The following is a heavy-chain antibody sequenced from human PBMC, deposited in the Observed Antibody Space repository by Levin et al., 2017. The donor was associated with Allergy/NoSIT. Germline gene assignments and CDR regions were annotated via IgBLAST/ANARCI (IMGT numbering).Heavy chain of an antibody. CDR1: GFTFSSYG. J-gene: IGHJ4*02. D-gene: IGHD5-12*01. V-gene: IGHV3-30*18. Sequence: GESLKISCAASGFTFSSYGMHWVRQAPGKGLEWVAVISYDGSNKYYADSVKGRFTISRDNSKNTLYLQMNSLRAEDTAVYYCAKDQSRYELDYWGQGTLVTVSS. CDR2: ISYDGSNK. CDR3: AKDQSRYELDY.